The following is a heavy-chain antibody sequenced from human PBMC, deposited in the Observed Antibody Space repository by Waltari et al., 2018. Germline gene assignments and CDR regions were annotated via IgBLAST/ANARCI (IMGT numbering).Heavy chain of an antibody. D-gene: IGHD3-10*01. Sequence: EVQLLESGGGLVQPGGSLRLSCAASGFTFSSCAMSWVRQAPGEGLEWVSAISGSGSTKYAADSVKGRFTVSRDNSKNTLYLQMNSLRAEDTAVYYCAKPPYSSGTYTYFDYWGQGTLVTVSS. V-gene: IGHV3-23*01. J-gene: IGHJ4*02. CDR2: ISGSGSTK. CDR3: AKPPYSSGTYTYFDY. CDR1: GFTFSSCA.